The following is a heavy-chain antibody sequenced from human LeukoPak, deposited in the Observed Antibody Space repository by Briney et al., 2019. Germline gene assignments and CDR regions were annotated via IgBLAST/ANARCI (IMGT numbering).Heavy chain of an antibody. J-gene: IGHJ4*02. CDR3: ASSGIRPGIVGATGLDY. D-gene: IGHD1-26*01. CDR1: GFTFSSYA. V-gene: IGHV3-23*01. Sequence: GGSLRLSCAASGFTFSSYAMSWVRQAPGKGLEGVSAISGSGGSTYYADSVKGRFTISRDNSKNTLYLQMNSLRAEDTAVYYCASSGIRPGIVGATGLDYWGQGTLVTVSS. CDR2: ISGSGGST.